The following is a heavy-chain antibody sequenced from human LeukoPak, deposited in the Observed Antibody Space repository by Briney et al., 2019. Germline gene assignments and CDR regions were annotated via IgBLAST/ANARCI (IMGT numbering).Heavy chain of an antibody. Sequence: GGSLRLSCATSGFTFSSFAMHWVRQAPGKGLEWVAVIWYDGSNKFYADSVRGRFTISRDNSKNTLYVQMNSLRAEDTAVYYCARGRGSGWYDAFDIWGQGTMVTVSS. D-gene: IGHD6-19*01. CDR2: IWYDGSNK. CDR1: GFTFSSFA. V-gene: IGHV3-33*01. CDR3: ARGRGSGWYDAFDI. J-gene: IGHJ3*02.